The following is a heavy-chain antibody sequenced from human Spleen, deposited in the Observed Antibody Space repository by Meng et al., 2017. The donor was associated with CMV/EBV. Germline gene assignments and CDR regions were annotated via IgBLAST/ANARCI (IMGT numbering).Heavy chain of an antibody. CDR1: GYTFTAHY. CDR2: IHPHRGDT. J-gene: IGHJ4*02. CDR3: ARDNNWGPDY. Sequence: SCQASGYTFTAHYFHWVRQAPGQALEWMGWIHPHRGDTNYAQQFQGRVTLTRDTSINTGYMELTRLTSDDTAVYYCARDNNWGPDYWGQGTLVTVSS. D-gene: IGHD7-27*01. V-gene: IGHV1-2*02.